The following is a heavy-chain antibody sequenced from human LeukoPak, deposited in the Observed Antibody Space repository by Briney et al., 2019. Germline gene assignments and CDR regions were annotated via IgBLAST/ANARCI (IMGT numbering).Heavy chain of an antibody. CDR1: GFTFSSYA. CDR3: AKDEGYSSGWWGDYFDY. J-gene: IGHJ4*02. V-gene: IGHV3-23*01. CDR2: ISGSGGST. D-gene: IGHD6-19*01. Sequence: GGSLRLSCAGSGFTFSSYAMSWVRQAPGKGLEWVSAISGSGGSTYYADSVKGRFTISRDNSKNTLYLQMNSLRAEDTAVYYCAKDEGYSSGWWGDYFDYWGQGTLVTVSS.